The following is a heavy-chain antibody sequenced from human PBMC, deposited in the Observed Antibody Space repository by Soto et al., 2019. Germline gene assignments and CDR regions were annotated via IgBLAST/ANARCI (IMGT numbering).Heavy chain of an antibody. CDR1: GFSLRTSGVG. CDR2: IYWDDGK. Sequence: QITLKESGPTLVKPTQTLTLTCTFSGFSLRTSGVGVGWIRQPPGKALEWLALIYWDDGKRYSPSLKSRLTITKYTSKNQLVLRMTNMDPVDTATYYCAHLTTGGFYFDYWGQGTLVTVSS. CDR3: AHLTTGGFYFDY. V-gene: IGHV2-5*02. J-gene: IGHJ4*02. D-gene: IGHD4-17*01.